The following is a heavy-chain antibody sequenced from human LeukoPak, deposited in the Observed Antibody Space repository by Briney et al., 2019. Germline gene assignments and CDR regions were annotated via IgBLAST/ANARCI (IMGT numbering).Heavy chain of an antibody. D-gene: IGHD1-26*01. V-gene: IGHV4-34*01. CDR2: INHSGST. CDR3: AKTPYSGSSHFDY. Sequence: SETLSLTCAVYGGSFSGYYWSWIRQPPGKGLEWIGEINHSGSTNYNPSLKSRVTISVDTSKNQFSLKLSSVTAADTAVYYCAKTPYSGSSHFDYWGQGTLVTVSS. CDR1: GGSFSGYY. J-gene: IGHJ4*02.